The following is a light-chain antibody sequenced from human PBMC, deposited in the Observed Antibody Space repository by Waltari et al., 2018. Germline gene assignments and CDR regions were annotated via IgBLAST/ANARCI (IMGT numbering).Light chain of an antibody. CDR3: QSYDSSLFVV. Sequence: SVLTQPPSVSGAPGQSVTIPCTGHSPNHGAGFAVHWYQQLPGTAPKLLIFGNNNRPSGVPDRFSGSKSGTSAVLAITGLQAEDEADCYCQSYDSSLFVVFGGGTKLTVL. CDR2: GNN. J-gene: IGLJ2*01. CDR1: SPNHGAGFA. V-gene: IGLV1-40*01.